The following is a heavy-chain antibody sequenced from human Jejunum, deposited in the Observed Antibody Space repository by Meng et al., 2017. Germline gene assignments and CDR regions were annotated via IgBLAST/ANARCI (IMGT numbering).Heavy chain of an antibody. D-gene: IGHD3-22*01. J-gene: IGHJ5*02. Sequence: LEPSGPGLVLPSQTLPPHSAISGDSVSSNSAAWNWIRQSPSRGLEWLGRTYYRSKWYSDYAVSVKSRITINTDTSKNQLSLQLNSVTPEDTAVYYCARDESRLLRSWGQGTLVTVSS. V-gene: IGHV6-1*01. CDR2: TYYRSKWYS. CDR3: ARDESRLLRS. CDR1: GDSVSSNSAA.